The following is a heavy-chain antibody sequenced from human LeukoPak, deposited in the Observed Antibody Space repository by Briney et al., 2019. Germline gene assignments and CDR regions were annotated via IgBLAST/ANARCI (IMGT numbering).Heavy chain of an antibody. D-gene: IGHD3-22*01. CDR1: GFTFSSYA. V-gene: IGHV3-30-3*01. J-gene: IGHJ3*02. Sequence: GGSLRLSSAASGFTFSSYAMHWVRQAPGKGLEWVAVISYDGSNKYYADSVKGRFTISRDNSKNTLYLQMNSLRAEDTAVYYCARDHSYDSSGYYWDDAFDIWGQGTMVTVSS. CDR2: ISYDGSNK. CDR3: ARDHSYDSSGYYWDDAFDI.